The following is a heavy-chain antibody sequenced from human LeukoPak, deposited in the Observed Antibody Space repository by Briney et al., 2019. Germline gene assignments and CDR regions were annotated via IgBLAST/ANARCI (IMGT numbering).Heavy chain of an antibody. D-gene: IGHD3-22*01. V-gene: IGHV3-23*01. J-gene: IGHJ4*02. Sequence: GGSLRLSCGASGFTFSSYAMSWVRQVPGRGLEWVSVISGDGVSILHADSVKGRFTISRDNSKNTLYLQMNSLRGEDTAVYFCAKGQYHFDSSGYYRWGQGTLVTVSS. CDR3: AKGQYHFDSSGYYR. CDR1: GFTFSSYA. CDR2: ISGDGVSI.